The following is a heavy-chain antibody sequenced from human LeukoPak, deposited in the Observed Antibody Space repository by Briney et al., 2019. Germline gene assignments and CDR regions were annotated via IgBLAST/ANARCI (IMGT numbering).Heavy chain of an antibody. D-gene: IGHD3-16*01. J-gene: IGHJ5*02. V-gene: IGHV1-2*02. CDR1: GYTFTGYY. CDR3: ARERAPWGTVDP. CDR2: INPNSGGT. Sequence: ASVKVSCKASGYTFTGYYMHWVRQAPGQGLEWMGWINPNSGGTNYAQKFQGRVTMTRDTSISTAYMELSRLRSDDTAVYYCARERAPWGTVDPWGQGTLVTVSS.